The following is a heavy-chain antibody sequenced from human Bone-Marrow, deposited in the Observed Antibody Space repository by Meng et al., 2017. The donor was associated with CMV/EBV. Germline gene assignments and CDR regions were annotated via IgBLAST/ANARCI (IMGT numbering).Heavy chain of an antibody. CDR3: ARDLDIVVAPAAVDDY. J-gene: IGHJ4*02. V-gene: IGHV1-46*01. Sequence: AAVKVSCKASGYTFTSYYMHWVRQAPGQGLEWMGIINPSGGSTSYAQKFQGRVTMNRDTSTNTIYMELRSLRSEDTAIYYCARDLDIVVAPAAVDDYWGQGTLVTVSS. D-gene: IGHD2-2*03. CDR2: INPSGGST. CDR1: GYTFTSYY.